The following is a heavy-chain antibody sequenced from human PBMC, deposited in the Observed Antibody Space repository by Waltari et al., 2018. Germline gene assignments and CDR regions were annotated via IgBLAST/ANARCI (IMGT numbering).Heavy chain of an antibody. CDR3: ARAYSGSYYRYFEY. CDR2: VCVSGKTM. J-gene: IGHJ1*01. D-gene: IGHD1-26*01. CDR1: GFIFSNYE. Sequence: EVQLVESGGGLVQPGGALRLSCAASGFIFSNYERNWVRQTPGKGLEWVSYVCVSGKTMYNVDSVKGRFTIARDNAKNSLHLQMNSLRAEDTAVYYCARAYSGSYYRYFEYWGQGALVTVSS. V-gene: IGHV3-48*03.